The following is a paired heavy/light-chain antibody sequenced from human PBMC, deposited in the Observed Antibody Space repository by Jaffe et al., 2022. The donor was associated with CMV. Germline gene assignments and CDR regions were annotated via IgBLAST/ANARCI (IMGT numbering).Heavy chain of an antibody. CDR3: AHRRGVSGAAFDF. V-gene: IGHV2-5*01. D-gene: IGHD1-26*01. CDR2: IYWNDDT. J-gene: IGHJ4*02. CDR1: GFSLSSSSVG. Sequence: QITLKESGPTLLKPTQTLTLTCNLSGFSLSSSSVGVAWIRQPPGKALEFLALIYWNDDTRYNPSLKNRLTITKDTSKNQVVLIMNTMDPVDTATYYCAHRRGVSGAAFDFWGQGSLVTVSS.
Light chain of an antibody. CDR1: SSDVGAYNY. Sequence: QSALTQPPSASGSPGQSVTISCTGTSSDVGAYNYVSWYQQHPGEAPRLMLYEVTKRPSGVPDRFSGSKSGNTASLTVSGLQAEDEADYFCNSYAGGNTYVVFGGGTKLTVL. CDR3: NSYAGGNTYVV. J-gene: IGLJ2*01. V-gene: IGLV2-8*01. CDR2: EVT.